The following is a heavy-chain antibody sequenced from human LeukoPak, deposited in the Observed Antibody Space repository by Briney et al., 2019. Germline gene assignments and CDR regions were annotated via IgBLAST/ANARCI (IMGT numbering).Heavy chain of an antibody. CDR2: ISSSSSYI. J-gene: IGHJ4*02. CDR3: AKAKFTTGTAY. CDR1: GFTFSSYS. Sequence: GGSLRLSCAASGFTFSSYSMNWVRQAPGKGLEWVSSISSSSSYIYYADSVKGRFTISRDNSKNTLYLQMNSLRAEDTAVYYCAKAKFTTGTAYWGQGTLVTVSS. D-gene: IGHD1-1*01. V-gene: IGHV3-21*04.